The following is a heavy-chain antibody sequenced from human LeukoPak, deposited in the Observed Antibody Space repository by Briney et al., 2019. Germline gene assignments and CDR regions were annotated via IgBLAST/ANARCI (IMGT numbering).Heavy chain of an antibody. Sequence: GRSLRLSCAASGFTFSSYSMNWVRQAPGKGLEWVSSISSSSSYIYYADSVKGRFTISRDNAKNSLYLQMNSLRAEDTAVYYCASPDSTPSKYFDYWGQGTLVTVSS. CDR2: ISSSSSYI. CDR1: GFTFSSYS. D-gene: IGHD2-2*01. J-gene: IGHJ4*02. CDR3: ASPDSTPSKYFDY. V-gene: IGHV3-21*01.